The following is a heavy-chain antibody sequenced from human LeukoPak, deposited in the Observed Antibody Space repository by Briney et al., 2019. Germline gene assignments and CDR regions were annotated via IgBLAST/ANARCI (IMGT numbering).Heavy chain of an antibody. D-gene: IGHD5-18*01. CDR2: IKQSGSEK. J-gene: IGHJ4*02. Sequence: GGSLRLSCAASGFTFSSYWMSWVRQAPGKGLEWVANIKQSGSEKYYVDSVKGRFTISRDNAKNSLYLQMNSLRAEDTAVYSCARDNTRGLGYSYSKSGNYFDYWGQGTLVTVSS. CDR1: GFTFSSYW. CDR3: ARDNTRGLGYSYSKSGNYFDY. V-gene: IGHV3-7*01.